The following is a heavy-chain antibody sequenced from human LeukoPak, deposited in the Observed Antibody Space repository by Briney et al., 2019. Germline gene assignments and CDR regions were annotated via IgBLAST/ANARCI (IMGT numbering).Heavy chain of an antibody. J-gene: IGHJ3*02. Sequence: GGSLRLSCAASGFTFSSYSMNWVRQAPGKGLEWVSSISSSSSYVYYADSVKGRFTISRDNAKNSLYLQMNSLRAEDTAVYYCASDSGDSGSSGYGDAFDIWGQGTMVTVSS. D-gene: IGHD3-22*01. CDR1: GFTFSSYS. CDR2: ISSSSSYV. CDR3: ASDSGDSGSSGYGDAFDI. V-gene: IGHV3-21*01.